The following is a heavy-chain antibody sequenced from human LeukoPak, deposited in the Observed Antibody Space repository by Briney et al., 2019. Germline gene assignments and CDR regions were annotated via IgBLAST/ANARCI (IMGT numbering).Heavy chain of an antibody. Sequence: SGTLSLTCAVSGGSISSSNWWSWVRQPPGEGLEWIGEIYHSGSTNYNPSLKSRVTISVDKSKNQFSLKLSSVTAADTAVYYCAKDGTSYYYIYYWGQGTLVTVSS. CDR3: AKDGTSYYYIYY. D-gene: IGHD2/OR15-2a*01. V-gene: IGHV4-4*02. CDR2: IYHSGST. CDR1: GGSISSSNW. J-gene: IGHJ4*02.